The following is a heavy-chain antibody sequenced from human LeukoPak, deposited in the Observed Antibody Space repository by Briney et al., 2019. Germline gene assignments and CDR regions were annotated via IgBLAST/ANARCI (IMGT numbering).Heavy chain of an antibody. J-gene: IGHJ4*02. Sequence: SETLSLTCTVSGGSISSYYWSWIRQPPGKGLEWIANIYHTGSTNYNPSLSSRITISIATAKNQFSLKLTSVTAATTAVYYCARRGRNSSGWQDYLWGQGTLVTVSS. CDR1: GGSISSYY. D-gene: IGHD6-25*01. CDR2: IYHTGST. V-gene: IGHV4-59*12. CDR3: ARRGRNSSGWQDYL.